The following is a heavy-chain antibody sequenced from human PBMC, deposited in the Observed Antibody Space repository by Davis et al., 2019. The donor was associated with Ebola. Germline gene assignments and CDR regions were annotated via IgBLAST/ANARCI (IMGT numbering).Heavy chain of an antibody. D-gene: IGHD3-22*01. Sequence: GESLKISCAASGFTFSSYAMDWVRQAPGKGLEWVAVVSYDGTNIYYADSVKGRFTISRDNSKNTLYLQMNSLRVEDTAVYFCARGRYYDSGGFSRYYGLAVWGQGTTVTVS. J-gene: IGHJ6*02. CDR3: ARGRYYDSGGFSRYYGLAV. CDR1: GFTFSSYA. V-gene: IGHV3-30-3*01. CDR2: VSYDGTNI.